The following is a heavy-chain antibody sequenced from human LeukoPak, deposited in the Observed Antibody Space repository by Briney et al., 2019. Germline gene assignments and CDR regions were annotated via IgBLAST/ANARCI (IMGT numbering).Heavy chain of an antibody. CDR3: ARGTSGFYYYGMDV. D-gene: IGHD1-26*01. V-gene: IGHV4-34*01. CDR2: INHSGST. Sequence: SETLSLTCAVYGGSFSGYYWSWIRQPPGKGLGWIGEINHSGSTNYNPSLKSRVTISVDTSKNQFSLKLSSVTAADTAVYYCARGTSGFYYYGMDVWGQGTTVTVSS. J-gene: IGHJ6*02. CDR1: GGSFSGYY.